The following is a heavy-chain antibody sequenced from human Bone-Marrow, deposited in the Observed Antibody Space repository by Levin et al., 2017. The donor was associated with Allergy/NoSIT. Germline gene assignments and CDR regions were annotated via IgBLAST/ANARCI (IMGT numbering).Heavy chain of an antibody. V-gene: IGHV4-61*02. J-gene: IGHJ4*02. CDR1: GGSISSGSYY. Sequence: ASQTLSLTCTVSGGSISSGSYYWSWIRQPAGKGLEWIGRIYTSGSTNYNPSLKSRVTISVDTSKNQFSLKLSSVTAADTAVYYCARNVVVTAIFDYWGQGTLVTVSS. D-gene: IGHD2-21*02. CDR2: IYTSGST. CDR3: ARNVVVTAIFDY.